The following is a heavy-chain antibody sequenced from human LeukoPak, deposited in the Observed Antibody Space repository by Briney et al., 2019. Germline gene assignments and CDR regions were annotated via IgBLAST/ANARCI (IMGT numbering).Heavy chain of an antibody. CDR1: GFTFSSFA. CDR3: AKNYGSGTYYNYFDS. V-gene: IGHV3-23*01. Sequence: PGGSLRLSCAASGFTFSSFAMSWVRRAPGKGLEWVSSISGSGGATYNADSVKGRFTVSRDNSENTLYLQINSLRAEDTAVFYCAKNYGSGTYYNYFDSWGQGTLVTVSS. J-gene: IGHJ4*02. CDR2: ISGSGGAT. D-gene: IGHD3-10*01.